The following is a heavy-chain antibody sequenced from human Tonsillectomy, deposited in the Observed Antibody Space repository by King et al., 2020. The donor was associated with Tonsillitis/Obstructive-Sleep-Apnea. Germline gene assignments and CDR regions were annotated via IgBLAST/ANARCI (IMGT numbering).Heavy chain of an antibody. V-gene: IGHV3-48*02. CDR2: ISGTGSTI. CDR1: GFTFSSYS. Sequence: VQLVESGGGLVQPGGSLRLSCAVTGFTFSSYSMNWVRQAPGRGLEWISYISGTGSTIYYADSVKGRITISRDNANNSLYLQMNSLRDDDTAVYYCARESVYYYYMDVWGKGTTVTVSS. CDR3: ARESVYYYYMDV. J-gene: IGHJ6*03.